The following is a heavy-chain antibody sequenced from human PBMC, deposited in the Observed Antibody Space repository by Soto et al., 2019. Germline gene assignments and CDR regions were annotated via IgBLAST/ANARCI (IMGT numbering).Heavy chain of an antibody. Sequence: SVKVSCKASGGTFSSYTISWVRQAPGQGLEWMGRIIPILGIANYAQKFQGRVTITADKSTSTAYMELSSLRSEDTAVYYCASDSIFGVVIVWGQGTLVTVSS. V-gene: IGHV1-69*02. CDR3: ASDSIFGVVIV. J-gene: IGHJ4*02. CDR2: IIPILGIA. D-gene: IGHD3-3*01. CDR1: GGTFSSYT.